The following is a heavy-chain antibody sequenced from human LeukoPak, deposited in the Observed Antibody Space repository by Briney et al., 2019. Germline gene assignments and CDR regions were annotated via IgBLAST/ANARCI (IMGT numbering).Heavy chain of an antibody. V-gene: IGHV4-38-2*02. Sequence: SETLSLTCTVSGYSTSSGYYWGWIRQPAGKGLEWIGSSDHSGSTYYNPSLKSRVTISVDTSKNQFSLKLSSVTAADTAVYYCARDVTYYYDSSGYYFGNYAFGIWGQGTMVTVSS. D-gene: IGHD3-22*01. CDR2: SDHSGST. CDR1: GYSTSSGYY. J-gene: IGHJ3*02. CDR3: ARDVTYYYDSSGYYFGNYAFGI.